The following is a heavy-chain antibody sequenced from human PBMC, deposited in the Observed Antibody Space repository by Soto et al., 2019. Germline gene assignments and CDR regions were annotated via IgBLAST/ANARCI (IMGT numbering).Heavy chain of an antibody. V-gene: IGHV4-30-4*01. D-gene: IGHD3-16*01. CDR2: IYFSGST. CDR1: GGSIGSGDYY. Sequence: PSETLSLTCTVSGGSIGSGDYYWSWIRQPPGKGLEWIGYIYFSGSTYYNPSLTSRVTISVDTSKNQFSLKLRSATAADTAVYYCARVLLEGGLDYWGQGTLVTVSS. CDR3: ARVLLEGGLDY. J-gene: IGHJ4*02.